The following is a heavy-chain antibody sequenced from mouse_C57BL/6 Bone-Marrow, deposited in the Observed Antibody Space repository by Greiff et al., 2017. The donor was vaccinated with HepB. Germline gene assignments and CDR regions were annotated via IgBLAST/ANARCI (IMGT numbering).Heavy chain of an antibody. Sequence: VQLQQSGTVLARPGASVKMSCKTSGYTFTSYWMHWVKQRPGQGLEWIGAIYPGNSDTSYNQKFKAKAKLTAVTSASTAYMELSSLTNEDSAVYYCTKLGRAMDYWGQGTSVTVSS. CDR3: TKLGRAMDY. CDR1: GYTFTSYW. D-gene: IGHD4-1*01. CDR2: IYPGNSDT. V-gene: IGHV1-5*01. J-gene: IGHJ4*01.